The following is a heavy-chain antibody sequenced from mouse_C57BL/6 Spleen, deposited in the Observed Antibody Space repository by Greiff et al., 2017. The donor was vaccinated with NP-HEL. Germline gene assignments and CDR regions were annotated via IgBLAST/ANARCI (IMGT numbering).Heavy chain of an antibody. CDR2: IYPGDGDT. D-gene: IGHD2-3*01. V-gene: IGHV1-82*01. J-gene: IGHJ2*01. Sequence: VQLQQSGPELVKPGASVKISCKASGYAFSSSWMNWVKQRPGKGLEWIGRIYPGDGDTNYNGKFKGKATLTADKSSSTADMQLSSLTSEDSAVYFCARPHDGYPDYWGQGTTLTVSS. CDR1: GYAFSSSW. CDR3: ARPHDGYPDY.